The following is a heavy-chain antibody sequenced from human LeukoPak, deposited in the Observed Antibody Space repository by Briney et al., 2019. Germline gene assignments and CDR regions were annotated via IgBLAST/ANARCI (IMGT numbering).Heavy chain of an antibody. V-gene: IGHV1-69*05. CDR3: ASSTIKVRFLEWLLSFDY. J-gene: IGHJ4*02. Sequence: SVKVPCKASGGTFSSYAISWVRQAPGQGLEWMGGIIPIFGTANYAQKFQGRVTITTDESTSTAYMELSSLRSEDTAVYYCASSTIKVRFLEWLLSFDYWGQGTLVTVSS. D-gene: IGHD3-3*01. CDR1: GGTFSSYA. CDR2: IIPIFGTA.